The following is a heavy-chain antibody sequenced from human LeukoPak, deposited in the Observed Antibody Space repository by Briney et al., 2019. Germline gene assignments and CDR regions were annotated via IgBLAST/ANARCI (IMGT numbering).Heavy chain of an antibody. CDR3: ARIRGVTSRGFDY. D-gene: IGHD3-10*01. Sequence: GASVEVSCKASGYSFTNFGITWVRQAPGQGLEWMGWISAYSGNTNYAQKLQGRVTMTTDTSTSTASMELRSLRSDDAAVYYCARIRGVTSRGFDYWGQGTLVTGSS. CDR2: ISAYSGNT. J-gene: IGHJ4*02. V-gene: IGHV1-18*01. CDR1: GYSFTNFG.